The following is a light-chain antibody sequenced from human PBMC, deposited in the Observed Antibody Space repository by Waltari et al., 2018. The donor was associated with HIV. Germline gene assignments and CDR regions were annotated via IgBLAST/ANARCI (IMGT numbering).Light chain of an antibody. V-gene: IGKV1-5*03. CDR2: KAS. J-gene: IGKJ1*01. Sequence: DILMTQSPSTLSASVGDRVIITCRASQSIGSWLAWYQQKPRKAPKLLVFKASSLQSGVPSRFNGAGSGTEVTLTINNLQPDDFATYYCQQYNTYPWTFGQGTKVDIE. CDR1: QSIGSW. CDR3: QQYNTYPWT.